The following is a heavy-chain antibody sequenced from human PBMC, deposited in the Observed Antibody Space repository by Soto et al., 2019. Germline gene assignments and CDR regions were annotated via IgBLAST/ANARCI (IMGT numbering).Heavy chain of an antibody. D-gene: IGHD3-16*01. CDR3: ARDRGGYSFFDC. J-gene: IGHJ4*02. Sequence: GGSRRPPCAGYGFKFSNYAIHWVRQAPGKGLEWVAVVSYDGRNKYYADSVKGRFSISGDNSKNMLFLEMNSLRAEDTAVYYCARDRGGYSFFDCWGQGARVTVSS. CDR2: VSYDGRNK. V-gene: IGHV3-30*04. CDR1: GFKFSNYA.